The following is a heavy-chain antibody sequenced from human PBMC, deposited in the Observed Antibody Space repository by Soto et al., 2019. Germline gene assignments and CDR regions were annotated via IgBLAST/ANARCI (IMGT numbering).Heavy chain of an antibody. D-gene: IGHD6-19*01. CDR1: GFTVSDS. CDR2: IHSDGST. J-gene: IGHJ4*02. V-gene: IGHV3-53*01. CDR3: ATDASGPFGY. Sequence: GGSLRLSCSVAGFTVSDSMSWVRQAPGKGLECVSFIHSDGSTHYTDSVRGRFTISRDNSKNTLYLQMDRLRVDDTAVYFCATDASGPFGYWGQGTLVTVSS.